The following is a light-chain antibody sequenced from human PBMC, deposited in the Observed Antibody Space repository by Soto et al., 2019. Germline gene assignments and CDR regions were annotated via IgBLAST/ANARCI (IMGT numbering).Light chain of an antibody. CDR1: QTISSW. CDR3: QQYNSYST. Sequence: DIQITQSPSTLSSSVGDRVAITCLASQTISSWLAWYQQKPGKAPKLLIYKASSLESGVPSRFSGSGSGTEFTLTISSLQPDDFATYYCQQYNSYSTFGQGTRLEIK. CDR2: KAS. V-gene: IGKV1-5*03. J-gene: IGKJ5*01.